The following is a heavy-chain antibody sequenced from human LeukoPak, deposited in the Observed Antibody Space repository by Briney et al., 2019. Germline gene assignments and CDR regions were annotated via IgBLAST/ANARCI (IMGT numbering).Heavy chain of an antibody. V-gene: IGHV3-13*05. CDR1: GFTFSSYD. Sequence: GGSLRLSRAASGFTFSSYDMHWVRQATGKGLEWVSGIGTGGDPYYPDSVKGRFTISRENAENSLYLQMNSLRAEDTAVYYCARGSYQLLFWGQGTLVTVSS. CDR3: ARGSYQLLF. CDR2: IGTGGDP. J-gene: IGHJ4*02. D-gene: IGHD2-2*01.